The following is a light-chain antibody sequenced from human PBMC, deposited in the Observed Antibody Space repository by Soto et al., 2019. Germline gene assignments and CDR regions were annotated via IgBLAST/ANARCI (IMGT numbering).Light chain of an antibody. J-gene: IGKJ1*01. V-gene: IGKV3-20*01. CDR3: QQYGSSGT. CDR2: GAS. Sequence: EIVLTQSPGTLSLSPGERATLSCRASQSVSRSYLAWYQQKSGQAPRLLMYGASSRATGIPDRFSGSGSGTDFALTISRLEPEDFAVYYCQQYGSSGTFGQGTKVDIK. CDR1: QSVSRSY.